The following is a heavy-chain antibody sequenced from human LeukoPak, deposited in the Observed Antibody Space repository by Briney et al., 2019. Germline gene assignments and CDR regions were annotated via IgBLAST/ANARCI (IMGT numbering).Heavy chain of an antibody. CDR2: ISYDGSNK. CDR3: AKGPGISGWLYYFDY. V-gene: IGHV3-30*18. Sequence: PGGSWGFSGEASGFTFSSYPMSWFGKAPGKGWGGVAVISYDGSNKYYADSVKGRFTISRDNSKNTLYLQMNSLRAEDTAVYYCAKGPGISGWLYYFDYWGQGTLVTVSS. D-gene: IGHD6-19*01. CDR1: GFTFSSYP. J-gene: IGHJ4*02.